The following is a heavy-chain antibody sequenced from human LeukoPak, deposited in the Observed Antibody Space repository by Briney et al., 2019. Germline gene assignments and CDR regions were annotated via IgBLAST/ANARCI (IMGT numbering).Heavy chain of an antibody. CDR1: GFTFDDYA. Sequence: GGSLRLSCAASGFTFDDYAMQWVRQAPGKGLEWVSGISWNSGSIGYADSVKGRFTISRDNAKNSLYLQMNSLRAEDTALYYCAKGISGYYAYYFDYWGQGTLVTVSS. D-gene: IGHD3-22*01. J-gene: IGHJ4*02. V-gene: IGHV3-9*01. CDR3: AKGISGYYAYYFDY. CDR2: ISWNSGSI.